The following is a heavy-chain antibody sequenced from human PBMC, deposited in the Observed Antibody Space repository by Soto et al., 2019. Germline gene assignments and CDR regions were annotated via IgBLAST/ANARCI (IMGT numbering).Heavy chain of an antibody. Sequence: ASVKVSCKASGYTFTSYYMHWVRQAPGQGLEWMGIINPSGGSTSYAQKFQGRVTMTRDTSTSTVYMELSSLRSEDTAVYYCARDPLYRLRYSDWLLYDQGGPENHGLDVWG. D-gene: IGHD3-9*01. J-gene: IGHJ6*02. CDR2: INPSGGST. CDR1: GYTFTSYY. CDR3: ARDPLYRLRYSDWLLYDQGGPENHGLDV. V-gene: IGHV1-46*01.